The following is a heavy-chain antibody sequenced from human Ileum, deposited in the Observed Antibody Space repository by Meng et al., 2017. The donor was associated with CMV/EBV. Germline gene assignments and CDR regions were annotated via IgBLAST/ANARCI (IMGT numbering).Heavy chain of an antibody. CDR3: ATSQYCTTTSCSTGWYFDL. J-gene: IGHJ2*01. V-gene: IGHV3-30*02. CDR2: IRYNGTKT. Sequence: FSSYGMHWVRQAPGKGLEWVAVIRYNGTKTYYGDAVQGRFTISRDNSKNTVYLQMNSLRADDTAVYHCATSQYCTTTSCSTGWYFDLWGRGTLVTVSS. CDR1: FSSYG. D-gene: IGHD2-2*02.